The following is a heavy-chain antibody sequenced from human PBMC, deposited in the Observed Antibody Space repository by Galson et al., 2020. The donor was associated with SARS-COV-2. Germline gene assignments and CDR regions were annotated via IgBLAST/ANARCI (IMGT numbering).Heavy chain of an antibody. Sequence: ASVKVSCKASGYTFTSYGISWVRQAPGQGLEWMGWISAYNGNTNYAQKLQGRVTMTTDTSTSTAYMELRSLRSDDTAVYYCARDTGITMIVVVMYYYYGMDVWGQGTTVTVSS. V-gene: IGHV1-18*01. CDR3: ARDTGITMIVVVMYYYYGMDV. CDR1: GYTFTSYG. D-gene: IGHD3-22*01. J-gene: IGHJ6*02. CDR2: ISAYNGNT.